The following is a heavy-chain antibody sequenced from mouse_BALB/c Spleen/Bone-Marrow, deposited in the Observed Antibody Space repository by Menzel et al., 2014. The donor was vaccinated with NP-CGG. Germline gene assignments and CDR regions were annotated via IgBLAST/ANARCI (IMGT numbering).Heavy chain of an antibody. CDR1: GYTFTSYV. CDR2: INPYSDGT. J-gene: IGHJ3*01. Sequence: VQLKESGPELVKPGASVKMSCKASGYTFTSYVMHWVKQKPGQGLEWIGHINPYSDGTKYNEKFKGKATLTSDKSSSTAYMELSSLTPEDSAVYYCARDGDYDWFAYWGQGTLVTVSA. D-gene: IGHD2-4*01. V-gene: IGHV1-14*01. CDR3: ARDGDYDWFAY.